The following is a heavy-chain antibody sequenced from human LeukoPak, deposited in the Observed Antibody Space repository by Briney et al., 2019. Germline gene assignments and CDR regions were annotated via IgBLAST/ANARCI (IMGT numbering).Heavy chain of an antibody. CDR3: ARVVYGDSSKDFDY. CDR1: GESFSDYY. D-gene: IGHD4-17*01. Sequence: SETLSLTCAVYGESFSDYYWSWIRQPPGRGLEWIGEVNHGGTTNYNPSLKSRVIISADTSKNQFSLKLNSVTVADTAVYYCARVVYGDSSKDFDYWGQGTLVTVSS. V-gene: IGHV4-34*01. CDR2: VNHGGTT. J-gene: IGHJ4*02.